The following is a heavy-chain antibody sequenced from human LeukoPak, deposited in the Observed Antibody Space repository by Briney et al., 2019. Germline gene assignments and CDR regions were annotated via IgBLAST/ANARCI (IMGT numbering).Heavy chain of an antibody. V-gene: IGHV1-69*06. CDR2: IIPIFGTA. D-gene: IGHD1-1*01. CDR1: GYTFTSYA. CDR3: ARGMDGNGYYYYYMDV. J-gene: IGHJ6*03. Sequence: SVKVSCKASGYTFTSYAMNWVRQAPGQGLEWMGGIIPIFGTANYAQKFQGRVTITADKSTSTAYMELSSLRSEDTAVYYCARGMDGNGYYYYYMDVWGKGTTVTVSS.